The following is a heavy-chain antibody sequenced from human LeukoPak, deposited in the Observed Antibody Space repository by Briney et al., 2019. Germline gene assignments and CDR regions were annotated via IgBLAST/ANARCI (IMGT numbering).Heavy chain of an antibody. CDR3: ARDRIVATMDGMDV. J-gene: IGHJ6*02. Sequence: SVNVSCKASGGTFSSYAISWVRQAPGQGLEWMGRIIPILGIANYAQKFQGRVTITADKSTSTAYMELSSLRSEDTAVYYCARDRIVATMDGMDVWGQGTTVTVSS. D-gene: IGHD5-12*01. V-gene: IGHV1-69*04. CDR2: IIPILGIA. CDR1: GGTFSSYA.